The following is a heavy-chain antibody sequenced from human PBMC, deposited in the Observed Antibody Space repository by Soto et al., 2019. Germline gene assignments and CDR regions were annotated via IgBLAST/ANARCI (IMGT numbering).Heavy chain of an antibody. Sequence: PSETLSLTCTVSGGSISSSSYYWGWIRQPPGKGLEWIGSIYYSGSNYYNPSLKSRVTISVDTSKNQFSLKLSSVTAADTAVYYCACRCYVIGYWGQGTLVTVSS. D-gene: IGHD2-2*01. V-gene: IGHV4-39*01. CDR1: GGSISSSSYY. CDR2: IYYSGSN. J-gene: IGHJ4*02. CDR3: ACRCYVIGY.